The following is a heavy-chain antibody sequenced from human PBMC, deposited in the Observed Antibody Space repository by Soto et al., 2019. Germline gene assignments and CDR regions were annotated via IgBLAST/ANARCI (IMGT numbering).Heavy chain of an antibody. D-gene: IGHD3-9*01. CDR2: FDPEGGEI. CDR3: TTIRSGTIFGLPSAH. V-gene: IGHV1-24*01. Sequence: VASVKVSCKVSGYTLTELSIHWVRQAPGRWLEWMGGFDPEGGEIIYAQKLQGRVTMTEDTSTDTVYLELSSLRSEDTAVYYCTTIRSGTIFGLPSAHWGQGTLVTVSS. CDR1: GYTLTELS. J-gene: IGHJ4*02.